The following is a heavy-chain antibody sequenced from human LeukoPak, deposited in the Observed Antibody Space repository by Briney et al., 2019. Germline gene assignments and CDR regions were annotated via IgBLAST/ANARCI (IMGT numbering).Heavy chain of an antibody. Sequence: GGSLRLSCAASGFTFSSYGMHWVRQAPGKGLEWVAVIWYDGSNKYYADSVKGRLTISRDNSKNTLYLQMNSLRAEDTAVYYCARDRAAGAFDYWGQGTLVTVSS. CDR3: ARDRAAGAFDY. CDR1: GFTFSSYG. V-gene: IGHV3-33*01. J-gene: IGHJ4*02. D-gene: IGHD6-13*01. CDR2: IWYDGSNK.